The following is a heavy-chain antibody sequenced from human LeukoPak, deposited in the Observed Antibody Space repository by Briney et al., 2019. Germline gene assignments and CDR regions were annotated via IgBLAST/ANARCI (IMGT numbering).Heavy chain of an antibody. CDR1: GGSISSYY. CDR3: ARDCGGDCYHPRPNDAFDI. V-gene: IGHV4-4*07. CDR2: IYTSGST. J-gene: IGHJ3*02. D-gene: IGHD2-21*02. Sequence: PSETLSLTCTVSGGSISSYYWSWIRQPAGKGLEWIGRIYTSGSTNYNPSLKSRFTMSVDTSKNQFSLKLSSVTAADTAVYYCARDCGGDCYHPRPNDAFDIWGQGTMVTVSS.